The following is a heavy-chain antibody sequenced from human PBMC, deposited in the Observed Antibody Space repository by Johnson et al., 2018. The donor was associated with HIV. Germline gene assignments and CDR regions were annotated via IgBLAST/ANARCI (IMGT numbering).Heavy chain of an antibody. V-gene: IGHV3-69-1*01. CDR3: TGGATWFGDAFDI. D-gene: IGHD3-10*01. CDR1: GFIFSDYV. J-gene: IGHJ3*02. Sequence: VQPVESGGGVVQPGRSLRLSCAASGFIFSDYVIHWVRQAPGKGLEWVSYISSSGSIGYADSVQGRFTISRDNAKNSLYLQMNSLRAEDTALYYCTGGATWFGDAFDIWGQGTMVTVSS. CDR2: ISSSGSI.